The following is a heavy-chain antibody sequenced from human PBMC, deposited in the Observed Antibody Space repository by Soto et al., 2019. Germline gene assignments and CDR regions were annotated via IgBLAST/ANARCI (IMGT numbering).Heavy chain of an antibody. CDR2: ISGSGGST. J-gene: IGHJ6*02. Sequence: EVQLLESGGGLVQPGGSLRLSCAASGFTFSSYAMSWVRQAPGKGLEWVSAISGSGGSTYYADSVKGRFTISRDNSKNTLDLQMNSLRAEDRAVYYCANTDIEVRYAYYYYGMDVWGQGTTGNVSS. V-gene: IGHV3-23*01. D-gene: IGHD5-12*01. CDR3: ANTDIEVRYAYYYYGMDV. CDR1: GFTFSSYA.